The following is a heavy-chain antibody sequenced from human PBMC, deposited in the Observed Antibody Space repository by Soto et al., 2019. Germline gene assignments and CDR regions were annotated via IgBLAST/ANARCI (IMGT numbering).Heavy chain of an antibody. Sequence: ASVKVSCKASGYTFTSYGISWVRQAPGQGLEWMGWINAGNGNTKYSKKFQGRVTITRDTSASTAYMELSSLRSEDTAVYYCARDSGGMDVWGQGTTVTVSS. CDR2: INAGNGNT. V-gene: IGHV1-3*01. CDR3: ARDSGGMDV. CDR1: GYTFTSYG. J-gene: IGHJ6*02.